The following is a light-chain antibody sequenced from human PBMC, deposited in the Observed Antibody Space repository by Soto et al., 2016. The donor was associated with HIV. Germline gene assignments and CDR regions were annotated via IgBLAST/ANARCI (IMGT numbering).Light chain of an antibody. CDR2: GKD. J-gene: IGLJ2*01. CDR3: SSRDSSGNHLV. Sequence: SSEVTQDPAVSVALGQTVRITCQGDSLRKYYASWYQQKPGQAPVLVIYGKDNRPSGIPDRFSGSDSGNTASLTIAGAQAEDEADYHCSSRDSSGNHLVFGGGTKLTVL. CDR1: SLRKYY. V-gene: IGLV3-19*01.